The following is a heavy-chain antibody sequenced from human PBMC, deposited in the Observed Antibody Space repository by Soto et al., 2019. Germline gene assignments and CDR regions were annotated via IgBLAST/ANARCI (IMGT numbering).Heavy chain of an antibody. CDR2: VSLRGST. D-gene: IGHD2-2*01. CDR3: ARNACFDY. CDR1: GDSISDDKYY. J-gene: IGHJ4*02. Sequence: QVQLKESGPGLVRPSQTLSLTCSVSGDSISDDKYYWSWIRQSPGKGLEWLGYVSLRGSTYYNPSLKGRLSISVEPSKNAFLLKLNSMTAADTAVYYCARNACFDYWGQGILVTVSS. V-gene: IGHV4-30-4*01.